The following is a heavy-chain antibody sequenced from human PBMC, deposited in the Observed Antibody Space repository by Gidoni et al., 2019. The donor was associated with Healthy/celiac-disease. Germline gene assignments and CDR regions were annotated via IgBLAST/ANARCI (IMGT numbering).Heavy chain of an antibody. Sequence: EVQLVESGGGLVQPGGSLSLSCAASGFTFSSYAMHWVRQAPGKGLGYVSAISSNGGSTYYANSVKGRFTISRDNSKNTLYLQMGSLRAEDMAVYYCARGRIAAAPPGYYGMDVWGQGTTVTVSS. J-gene: IGHJ6*02. CDR2: ISSNGGST. CDR3: ARGRIAAAPPGYYGMDV. V-gene: IGHV3-64*01. D-gene: IGHD6-13*01. CDR1: GFTFSSYA.